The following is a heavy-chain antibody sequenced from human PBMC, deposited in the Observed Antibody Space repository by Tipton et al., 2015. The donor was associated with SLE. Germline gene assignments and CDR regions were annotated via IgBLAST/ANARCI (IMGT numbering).Heavy chain of an antibody. V-gene: IGHV1-8*01. Sequence: QSGPEVKKPGASVKVSCKASGYTFTSYDINWLRQATGQGLEWVGWMNPNSGNTGYAQKFQGRVTMTRNTSISTAYMELSSLRSEDAAVYYCARGRLWGFSHPSFDYWGQGTLVTVSS. CDR2: MNPNSGNT. CDR3: ARGRLWGFSHPSFDY. D-gene: IGHD1-26*01. CDR1: GYTFTSYD. J-gene: IGHJ4*02.